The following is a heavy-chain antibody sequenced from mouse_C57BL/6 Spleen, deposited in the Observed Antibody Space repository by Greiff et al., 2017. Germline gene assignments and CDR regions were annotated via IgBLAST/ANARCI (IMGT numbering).Heavy chain of an antibody. CDR3: TREEYGSFYAMDY. J-gene: IGHJ4*01. Sequence: EVMLVESGEGLVKPGGSLKLSCAASGFTFSSYAMSWVRQTPEKRLEWVAYISSGGDYIYYADPVKGRFTISRDNARNTLYLQMSSLKSEETAMYYCTREEYGSFYAMDYWGQGTSVTVSS. V-gene: IGHV5-9-1*02. CDR2: ISSGGDYI. CDR1: GFTFSSYA. D-gene: IGHD1-1*01.